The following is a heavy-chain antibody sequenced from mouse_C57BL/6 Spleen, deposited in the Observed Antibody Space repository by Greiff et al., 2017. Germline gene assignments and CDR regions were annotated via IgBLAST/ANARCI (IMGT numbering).Heavy chain of an antibody. CDR1: GYTFTSYW. V-gene: IGHV1-59*01. CDR2: IDPSDSYT. Sequence: QVQLQQSGAELVRPGTSVKLSCKASGYTFTSYWMPWVKQRPGQGLEWIGVIDPSDSYTNYNQKFKGKATLTVDTSSSTAYMQLSSLTSEDSAVYYCARGGYDGYFYALDYWGQGASVTVSS. J-gene: IGHJ4*01. D-gene: IGHD2-3*01. CDR3: ARGGYDGYFYALDY.